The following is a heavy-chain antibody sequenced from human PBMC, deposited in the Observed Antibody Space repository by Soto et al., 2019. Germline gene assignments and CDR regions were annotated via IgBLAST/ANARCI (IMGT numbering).Heavy chain of an antibody. D-gene: IGHD6-19*01. Sequence: PGGSLRLSCAASGFTFSSYSMNWVRQAPGKGLEWVSYISSSSSTIYYADSVKGRFTISRDNAKNSLYLQMNSLRDEDTAVYYCARRLKMAGTWNWFDPWGQGTLVTVSS. V-gene: IGHV3-48*02. CDR2: ISSSSSTI. CDR3: ARRLKMAGTWNWFDP. CDR1: GFTFSSYS. J-gene: IGHJ5*02.